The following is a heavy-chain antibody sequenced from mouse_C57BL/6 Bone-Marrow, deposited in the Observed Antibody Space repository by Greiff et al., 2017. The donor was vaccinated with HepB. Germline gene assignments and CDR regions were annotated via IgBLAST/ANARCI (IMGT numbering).Heavy chain of an antibody. D-gene: IGHD2-1*01. J-gene: IGHJ3*01. Sequence: EVKLMESGGGLVKPGGSLKLSCAASGFTFSDYGMHWVRQAPEKGLEWVAYISSGSSTIYYADTVKGRFTISRDNAKNTLFLQMTSLRSEDTAMYYCATGGNFWFAYWGQGTLVTVSA. CDR1: GFTFSDYG. V-gene: IGHV5-17*01. CDR2: ISSGSSTI. CDR3: ATGGNFWFAY.